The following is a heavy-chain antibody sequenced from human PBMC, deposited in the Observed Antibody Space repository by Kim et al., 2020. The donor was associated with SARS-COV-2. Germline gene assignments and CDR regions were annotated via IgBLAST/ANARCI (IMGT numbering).Heavy chain of an antibody. D-gene: IGHD3-16*02. CDR3: ARDPMITFGGVIAIGYY. J-gene: IGHJ6*01. CDR1: GFTFSSYA. V-gene: IGHV3-30-3*01. CDR2: ISYDGSNK. Sequence: GGSLRLSCAASGFTFSSYAMHWVRQAPGKGLEWVAVISYDGSNKYYADSVKGRFTISRDNSKNTLYLQMNSLRAEDTAVYCCARDPMITFGGVIAIGYY.